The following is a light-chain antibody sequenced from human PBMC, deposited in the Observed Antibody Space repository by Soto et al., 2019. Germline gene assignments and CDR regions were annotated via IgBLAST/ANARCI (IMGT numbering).Light chain of an antibody. V-gene: IGLV2-14*01. CDR2: DVT. J-gene: IGLJ2*01. Sequence: QSALTQPASVSGSPGQSITISCTGTSSDVGGYNYVSWYQQHPGKAPKLMIYDVTDRPSGVSNRFSGSKSGNTASLTISGLQAEDEADYYCSSYASSRDVLFSGGTKLTVL. CDR3: SSYASSRDVL. CDR1: SSDVGGYNY.